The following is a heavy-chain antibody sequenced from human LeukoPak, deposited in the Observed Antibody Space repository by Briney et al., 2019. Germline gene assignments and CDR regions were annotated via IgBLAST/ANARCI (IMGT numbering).Heavy chain of an antibody. Sequence: GGSLRLSCAASGFTFSSYSMNWVRQAPGKGLEWASSISSSSSYIYYADSVKGRFTISRDNSKNTLYLQMNSLRAEDTAVYYCAKEKCGGDCYSSRAFDYWGQGTLVTVSS. J-gene: IGHJ4*02. CDR1: GFTFSSYS. V-gene: IGHV3-21*01. CDR2: ISSSSSYI. D-gene: IGHD2-21*02. CDR3: AKEKCGGDCYSSRAFDY.